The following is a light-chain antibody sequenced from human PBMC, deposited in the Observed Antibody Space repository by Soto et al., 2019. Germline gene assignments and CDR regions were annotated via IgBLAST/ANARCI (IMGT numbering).Light chain of an antibody. CDR1: SSNIGAGYD. J-gene: IGLJ1*01. V-gene: IGLV1-40*01. CDR2: GNS. Sequence: QSVLTQPPSVSGAPGQRVTISCTGSSSNIGAGYDVHWYQQLPGTAPKLLIYGNSNRPSGVSNRFSASKSGNTASLFISGLQAEDEADYYCSSYTSDSSYVFGSGTKLTVL. CDR3: SSYTSDSSYV.